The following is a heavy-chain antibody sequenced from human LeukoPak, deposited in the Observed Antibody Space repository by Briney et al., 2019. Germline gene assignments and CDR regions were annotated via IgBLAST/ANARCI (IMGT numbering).Heavy chain of an antibody. CDR2: ISGSGGST. J-gene: IGHJ3*02. V-gene: IGHV3-23*01. CDR3: ARASYYDFWSGYYPHDAFDI. D-gene: IGHD3-3*01. Sequence: GGSLRLSCAASGFTFSSYAMSWVRQAPGKGLEWVSAISGSGGSTYYADSVKGRFTISRDNAKNSLYLQMNSLRAEDTAVYYCARASYYDFWSGYYPHDAFDIWGQGTMVTVSS. CDR1: GFTFSSYA.